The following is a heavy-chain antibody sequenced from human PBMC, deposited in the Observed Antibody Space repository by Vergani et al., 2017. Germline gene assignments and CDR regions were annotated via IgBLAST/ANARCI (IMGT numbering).Heavy chain of an antibody. CDR1: GYTFTSYA. D-gene: IGHD1-7*01. V-gene: IGHV1-3*01. Sequence: QVQLVQSGAEVKKPGASVKVSCKASGYTFTSYAMHWVRQAPGQRLEWMGWINAGNGNTKYSQKFQGRVTITRDTSASTAYMELSSPRSEDTAVYYCARGLDLELRYYYYGMDVWGQGTTVTVSS. CDR2: INAGNGNT. CDR3: ARGLDLELRYYYYGMDV. J-gene: IGHJ6*02.